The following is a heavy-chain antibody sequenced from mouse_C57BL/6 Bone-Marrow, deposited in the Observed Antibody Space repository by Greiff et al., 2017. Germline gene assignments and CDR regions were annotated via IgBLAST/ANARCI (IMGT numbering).Heavy chain of an antibody. CDR2: IHPNSGST. J-gene: IGHJ2*01. CDR3: SRGLWFFDY. V-gene: IGHV1-64*01. CDR1: GYTFPSYW. D-gene: IGHD2-2*01. Sequence: QVQLQPPGAELVKPGAPVKLSCQASGYTFPSYWMHWVKQRPGQGLGWIGMIHPNSGSTNYNEKFKSKATLTVDKSSSPAYMQLLSLTSEESAVYYCSRGLWFFDYWGQGTTLTVTS.